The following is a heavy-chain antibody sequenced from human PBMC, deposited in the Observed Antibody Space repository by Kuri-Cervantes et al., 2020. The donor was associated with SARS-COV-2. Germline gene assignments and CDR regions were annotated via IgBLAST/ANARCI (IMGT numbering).Heavy chain of an antibody. CDR1: GYTFTSYD. CDR2: MNPNSGNT. CDR3: ARDIVVAGYYYYGMDV. J-gene: IGHJ6*02. Sequence: ASVKVSCKASGYTFTSYDINWVRQATGQGLEWMGWMNPNSGNTGYAQKFQGRVTMTRNTSISTAYMELSSLRSEDTAVYYCARDIVVAGYYYYGMDVWGQGTTVTVSS. V-gene: IGHV1-8*01. D-gene: IGHD2-2*01.